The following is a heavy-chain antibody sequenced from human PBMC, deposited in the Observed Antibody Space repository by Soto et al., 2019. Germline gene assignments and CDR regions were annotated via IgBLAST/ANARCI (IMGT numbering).Heavy chain of an antibody. V-gene: IGHV4-31*03. CDR2: IYYSGST. CDR1: GGSISSGGYY. CDR3: ARDMDTAYGWGFDP. J-gene: IGHJ5*02. D-gene: IGHD5-18*01. Sequence: SETLSLTCTVSGGSISSGGYYWSWIRQHPGKGLEWIGYIYYSGSTYYNPSLKSRVTISVDTSKNQFSLKLSSVTAADTAVYYCARDMDTAYGWGFDPWGQGTLVTVSS.